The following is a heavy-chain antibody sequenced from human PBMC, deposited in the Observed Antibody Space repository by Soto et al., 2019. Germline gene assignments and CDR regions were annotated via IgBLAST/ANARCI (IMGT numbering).Heavy chain of an antibody. D-gene: IGHD6-19*01. CDR3: ARALGPSGWYVWGGMDV. J-gene: IGHJ6*02. Sequence: GGSLRLSCAASGFTFSSYGMHWVRQAPGKGLEWVAVIWYDGSNKYYADSVKGRFTISRDNSKNTLYLQMNSLRAEDTAVYYCARALGPSGWYVWGGMDVWGQGTTVTVSS. CDR2: IWYDGSNK. CDR1: GFTFSSYG. V-gene: IGHV3-33*01.